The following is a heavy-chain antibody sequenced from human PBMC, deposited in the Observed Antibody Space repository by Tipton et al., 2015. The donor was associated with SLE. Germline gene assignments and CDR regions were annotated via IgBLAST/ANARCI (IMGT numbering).Heavy chain of an antibody. Sequence: SLRLSCTASGFSFCDYAMSWVRQAPGKGLEWVSFIRSKAYGGTTEYAASVKGRFTISRDDSKSIAYLQMNSLKTEDTAVYYCTRGWIRMRIDAFDIWGQGTMVTVSS. V-gene: IGHV3-49*04. CDR3: TRGWIRMRIDAFDI. D-gene: IGHD5-18*01. CDR1: GFSFCDYA. CDR2: IRSKAYGGTT. J-gene: IGHJ3*02.